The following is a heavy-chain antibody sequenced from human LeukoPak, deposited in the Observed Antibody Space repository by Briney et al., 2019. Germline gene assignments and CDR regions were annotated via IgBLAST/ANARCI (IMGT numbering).Heavy chain of an antibody. Sequence: SQTLSLTCAISGDSVSSNSGVWSWIRQSPSRGLEWLGRTYYRSKWFYDYAESVKGRIIVNPDTSKNQFSLHLNSMTPDDTAVYYCARDAPGQSYFDYWGRGSLVTVSS. V-gene: IGHV6-1*01. D-gene: IGHD5-24*01. CDR1: GDSVSSNSGV. CDR2: TYYRSKWFY. CDR3: ARDAPGQSYFDY. J-gene: IGHJ4*02.